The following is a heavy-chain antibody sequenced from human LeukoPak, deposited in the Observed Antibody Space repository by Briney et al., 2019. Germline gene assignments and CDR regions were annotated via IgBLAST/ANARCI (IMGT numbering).Heavy chain of an antibody. CDR1: GYTFTSYD. CDR2: MNPNSGNT. J-gene: IGHJ4*02. V-gene: IGHV1-8*01. CDR3: AQRITMVRGARRAYYFDY. D-gene: IGHD3-10*01. Sequence: GASVKVSCKASGYTFTSYDINWVRQATGQGLEWMGWMNPNSGNTGYAQKFQGRVTMTRNTSISTAYMELSSLRSEDTAVYYCAQRITMVRGARRAYYFDYWGQGTLVTVSS.